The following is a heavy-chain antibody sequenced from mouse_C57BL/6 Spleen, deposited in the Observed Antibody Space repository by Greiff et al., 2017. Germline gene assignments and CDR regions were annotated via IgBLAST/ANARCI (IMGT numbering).Heavy chain of an antibody. D-gene: IGHD4-1*01. V-gene: IGHV1-55*01. J-gene: IGHJ3*01. Sequence: VQLQQPGAELVKPGASVKMSCKASGYTFTSYWITWVKQRPGQGLEWIGDIYPGSGSTNYNEKFKSKATLTVDTSSSTAYMQLSSLTSEDSAVYYCARKDWDVRGGFAYWGQGTLVTVSA. CDR2: IYPGSGST. CDR3: ARKDWDVRGGFAY. CDR1: GYTFTSYW.